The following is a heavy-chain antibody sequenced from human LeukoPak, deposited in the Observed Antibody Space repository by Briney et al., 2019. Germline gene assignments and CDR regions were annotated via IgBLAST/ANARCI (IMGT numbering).Heavy chain of an antibody. CDR1: EFTFSSCE. Sequence: GGSLRLSCTASEFTFSSCEGNWVRQAPGKGLEWVSYISSSGDTIYYADSVRGRFTISRDNAKNSLYLQMNSLKAEDTAVYYCARDRIRGDYWGQGTLVTVSS. J-gene: IGHJ4*02. CDR2: ISSSGDTI. D-gene: IGHD1-14*01. CDR3: ARDRIRGDY. V-gene: IGHV3-48*03.